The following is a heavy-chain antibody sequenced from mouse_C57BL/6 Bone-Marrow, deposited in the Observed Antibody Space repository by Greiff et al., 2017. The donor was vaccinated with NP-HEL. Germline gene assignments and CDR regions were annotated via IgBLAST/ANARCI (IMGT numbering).Heavy chain of an antibody. V-gene: IGHV1-74*01. Sequence: QVQLQQPGAELVKPGASVKVSCKASGYTFTSYRMHWVKQRPGQGLEWIGRIHPSDSDTNYNQKFTGTATLTVDKSSSTAYMPLISLTSEDSAVYDCATDAMDYWGQGTSVTVSS. J-gene: IGHJ4*01. CDR2: IHPSDSDT. CDR1: GYTFTSYR. CDR3: ATDAMDY.